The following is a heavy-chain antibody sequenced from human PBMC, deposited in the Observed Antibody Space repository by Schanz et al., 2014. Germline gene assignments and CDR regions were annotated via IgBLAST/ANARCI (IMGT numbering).Heavy chain of an antibody. CDR1: GFTFSDYY. J-gene: IGHJ4*02. CDR2: ISASGGST. V-gene: IGHV3-11*04. CDR3: ARDRGYCSGGSCLTFDY. Sequence: VQLLESGGGLVQPGGSLRLSCAASGFTFSDYYMSWVRQAPGKGLEWVSTISASGGSTYYADSVKGRFTISRDNAKNSLYLQMNTLRAEDTAVYYCARDRGYCSGGSCLTFDYWGQGTLVTVSS. D-gene: IGHD2-15*01.